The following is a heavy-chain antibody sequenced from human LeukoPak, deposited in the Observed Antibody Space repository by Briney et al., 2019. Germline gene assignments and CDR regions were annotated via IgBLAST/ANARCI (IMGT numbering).Heavy chain of an antibody. J-gene: IGHJ4*02. CDR1: GFSLSSYA. CDR3: ARRAGAYSHPYDY. Sequence: GGSLRLSCTVSGFSLSSYALSWVRRAPGKGLEWVSATSSSDAGKYYADSVRGRFTISRDNSKNTLYLQMNSLRAEDPAVYYCARRAGAYSHPYDYWGQGTLVTVSS. D-gene: IGHD4/OR15-4a*01. V-gene: IGHV3-23*01. CDR2: TSSSDAGK.